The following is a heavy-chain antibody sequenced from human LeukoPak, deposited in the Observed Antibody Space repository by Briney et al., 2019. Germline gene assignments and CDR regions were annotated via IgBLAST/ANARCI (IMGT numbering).Heavy chain of an antibody. CDR2: ISGSGGST. CDR3: AKLAAKVGGKNY. CDR1: GFTFSSYA. D-gene: IGHD1-26*01. J-gene: IGHJ4*02. V-gene: IGHV3-23*01. Sequence: PGGSLRLSCAASGFTFSSYAMSWVRQAPWKGLEWVTAISGSGGSTYYGDSVKGRFTISRDNSKNTLYLQMNSLRAEDTAVYYCAKLAAKVGGKNYWGQGTLVTVSS.